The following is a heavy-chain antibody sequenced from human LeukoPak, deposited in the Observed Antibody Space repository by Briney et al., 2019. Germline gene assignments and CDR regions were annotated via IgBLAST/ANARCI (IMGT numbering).Heavy chain of an antibody. CDR2: IYYSGST. Sequence: PSETLSLTYTVSGGSVSSGGYYWSWIRQHPGKGLEWIGYIYYSGSTYYNPSLKSRVTISVDTSKNQFSLKLSSVTAADTAVYYCASRGGTRNFDYWGQGTLVTVSS. CDR3: ASRGGTRNFDY. CDR1: GGSVSSGGYY. D-gene: IGHD1-14*01. V-gene: IGHV4-31*03. J-gene: IGHJ4*02.